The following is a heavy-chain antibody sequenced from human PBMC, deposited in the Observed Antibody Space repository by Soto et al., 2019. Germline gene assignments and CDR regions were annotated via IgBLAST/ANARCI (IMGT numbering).Heavy chain of an antibody. CDR2: IYYSGST. V-gene: IGHV4-30-4*01. Sequence: PSETLSLTCTVSGGSISSGDYYWSWIRQPPGKGLEWIGYIYYSGSTYYNPSLKSRVTISVDTSKNQFSLKLSSVTAADTAVYYCARDRYCSGGRCKYYYYGMDVWGQGTTVTVSS. CDR3: ARDRYCSGGRCKYYYYGMDV. CDR1: GGSISSGDYY. D-gene: IGHD2-15*01. J-gene: IGHJ6*02.